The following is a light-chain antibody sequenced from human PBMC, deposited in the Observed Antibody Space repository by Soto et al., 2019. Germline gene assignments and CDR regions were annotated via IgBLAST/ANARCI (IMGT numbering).Light chain of an antibody. Sequence: EVVLTQSPGTLSLSPGERATLSCRASQSVSSSFLAWYQQRPGQAPRLIIYAASSRATGIPDRFSGSGSGTDFTLAISSLQSEDFAVYYCQHYNNWPPITFGQGTQLEIK. CDR1: QSVSSSF. V-gene: IGKV3-20*01. CDR2: AAS. J-gene: IGKJ5*01. CDR3: QHYNNWPPIT.